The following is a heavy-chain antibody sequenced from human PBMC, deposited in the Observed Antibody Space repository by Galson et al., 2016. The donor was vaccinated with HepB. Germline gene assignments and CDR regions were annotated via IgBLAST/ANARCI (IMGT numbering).Heavy chain of an antibody. CDR2: SGSGGPT. J-gene: IGHJ5*02. Sequence: SLRLSCAASGFTFSSYAMSWVRQAPGKGLEWVSSSGSGGPTYYADSVKGRFTISRDNSKNTLFLQMHSLRADDTAVYYCAQSPRPDCKSDVCDSWFGPWGQGTLVTVSS. D-gene: IGHD2/OR15-2a*01. V-gene: IGHV3-23*01. CDR3: AQSPRPDCKSDVCDSWFGP. CDR1: GFTFSSYA.